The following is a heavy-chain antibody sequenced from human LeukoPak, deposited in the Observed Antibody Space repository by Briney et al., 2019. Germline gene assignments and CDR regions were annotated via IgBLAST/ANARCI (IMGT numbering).Heavy chain of an antibody. V-gene: IGHV4-34*01. D-gene: IGHD3-3*01. J-gene: IGHJ3*02. CDR1: GGSFRGYY. CDR3: ARDYPRFDFWSGYYAAFDI. Sequence: SETLSLTCALYGGSFRGYYWSCIRQPPGKGLEWIGEMNQSGSTNYNPSLKSPVTISVDTSKNQFSLKLRSVTDADTAVYYCARDYPRFDFWSGYYAAFDIWGQGTMVTVSS. CDR2: MNQSGST.